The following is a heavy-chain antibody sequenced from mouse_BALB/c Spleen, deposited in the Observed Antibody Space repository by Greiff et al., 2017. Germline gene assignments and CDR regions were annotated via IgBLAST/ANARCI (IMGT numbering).Heavy chain of an antibody. V-gene: IGHV1-5*01. D-gene: IGHD1-1*01. Sequence: EVQLQQSGTVLARPGASVKMSCKASGYSFTSYWMHWVKQRPGQGLEWIGAIYPGNSDTSYNQKFKGKAKLTAVTSASTAYMELSSLTNEDSAVYYCTRRGNYYGSYYFDYWGQGTTLTVSS. J-gene: IGHJ2*01. CDR3: TRRGNYYGSYYFDY. CDR2: IYPGNSDT. CDR1: GYSFTSYW.